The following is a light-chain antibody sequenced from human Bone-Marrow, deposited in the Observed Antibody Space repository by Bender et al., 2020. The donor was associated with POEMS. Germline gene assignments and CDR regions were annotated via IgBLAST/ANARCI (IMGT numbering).Light chain of an antibody. J-gene: IGLJ2*01. CDR3: QAWDRNTVV. V-gene: IGLV3-1*01. CDR1: KLGDKY. CDR2: RDN. Sequence: SYEMTQPPSVSVSPGQTATITCSGDKLGDKYVSWCQQKPGQSPVLVIYRDNKRPSGIPERFSGSNSGNTATLIISGTQSMDEADYYCQAWDRNTVVFGGGTKLTVL.